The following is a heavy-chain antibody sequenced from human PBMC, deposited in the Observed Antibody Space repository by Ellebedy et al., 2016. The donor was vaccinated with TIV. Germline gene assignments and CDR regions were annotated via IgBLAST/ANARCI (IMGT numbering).Heavy chain of an antibody. V-gene: IGHV3-23*01. Sequence: GESLKISCAASGFTFTSYAMTWVRQAPGKGLEWVSSITHNGATTYYADSVEGRFTISRDNSKKTLYLQMNSLRAEDTAIYYCAKGRGGGSDSSAPRYYFDYWGLGTLVTVSS. CDR3: AKGRGGGSDSSAPRYYFDY. CDR2: ITHNGATT. J-gene: IGHJ4*02. CDR1: GFTFTSYA. D-gene: IGHD3-22*01.